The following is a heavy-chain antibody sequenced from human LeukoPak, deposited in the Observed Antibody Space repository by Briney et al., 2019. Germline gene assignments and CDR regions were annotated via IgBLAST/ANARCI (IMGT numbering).Heavy chain of an antibody. J-gene: IGHJ3*02. V-gene: IGHV3-23*01. CDR2: ISGDGVST. Sequence: GGSLRLSCAASGFTFSSYAMSWVRQAPGKGLEGVSVISGDGVSTHYADSVKGRFTISRDNAKNSLYLQMNGLRAEDTAVYYCARVDVIAAQGAFDIWGQGTMVTVSS. CDR3: ARVDVIAAQGAFDI. CDR1: GFTFSSYA. D-gene: IGHD6-6*01.